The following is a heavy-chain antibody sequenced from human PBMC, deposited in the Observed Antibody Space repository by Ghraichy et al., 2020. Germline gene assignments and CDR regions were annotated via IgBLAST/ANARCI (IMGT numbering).Heavy chain of an antibody. D-gene: IGHD6-6*01. CDR3: AKGVAARLREPSEY. V-gene: IGHV3-23*01. CDR1: GFTFSNYA. J-gene: IGHJ4*02. CDR2: ISGSGGST. Sequence: GGSLRLSCAASGFTFSNYAMSWLRQAPGKGLEWVSSISGSGGSTYYADSVKGRFTISRDKSKNTLYLQMNSLRAEDTAVYYCAKGVAARLREPSEYWGQGTLVTVSS.